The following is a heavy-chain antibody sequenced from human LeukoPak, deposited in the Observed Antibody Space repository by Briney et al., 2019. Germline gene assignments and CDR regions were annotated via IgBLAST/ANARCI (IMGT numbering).Heavy chain of an antibody. CDR2: IRSKANSYAT. J-gene: IGHJ6*03. Sequence: GGSLRLPCAASGFTFSGSAMHWARQASGKGLEWVGRIRSKANSYATAYAASVKGRFTISRDDSKNTAYLQMNSLKTEDTAVYYCTRHPDCSGGSCYSHYYYYMDVWGKGTTVTVSS. CDR3: TRHPDCSGGSCYSHYYYYMDV. V-gene: IGHV3-73*01. D-gene: IGHD2-15*01. CDR1: GFTFSGSA.